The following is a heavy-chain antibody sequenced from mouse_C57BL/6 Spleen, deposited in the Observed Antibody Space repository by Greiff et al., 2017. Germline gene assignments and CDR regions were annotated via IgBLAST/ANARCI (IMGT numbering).Heavy chain of an antibody. V-gene: IGHV1-19*01. CDR2: INPYNGGT. D-gene: IGHD2-2*01. CDR1: GYTFTDYY. Sequence: EVQLQQSGPVLVKPGASVKMSCKASGYTFTDYYMNWVKQSHGKSLEWIGVINPYNGGTSYNQKFKGKATLTVDKSSSTAYMELNSLTSEDSAVYYCARSMGLNYFDYWGQGTTLTVSS. J-gene: IGHJ2*01. CDR3: ARSMGLNYFDY.